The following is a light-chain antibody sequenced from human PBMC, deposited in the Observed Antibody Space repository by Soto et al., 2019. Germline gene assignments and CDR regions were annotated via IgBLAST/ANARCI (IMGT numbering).Light chain of an antibody. CDR3: CSYAGGTSVV. J-gene: IGLJ2*01. CDR2: EDI. CDR1: SSDVGRYNL. Sequence: QSALTQPASVSGSPGQSITIPCTGTSSDVGRYNLVSWYQQHPGKAPKLMIYEDIERPSGVSNRFSGSKSGNTASLTISGLQTEDEAEYYCCSYAGGTSVVFGGGTKLTVL. V-gene: IGLV2-23*01.